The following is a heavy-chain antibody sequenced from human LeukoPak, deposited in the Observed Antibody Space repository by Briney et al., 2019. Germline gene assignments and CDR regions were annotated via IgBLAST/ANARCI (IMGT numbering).Heavy chain of an antibody. J-gene: IGHJ5*02. Sequence: SETLSLTCAVYGGSFSGYYWSWIRQPPGKGLEWIGEINHSGSTNYNPSLKSRVTISVDTSKNQFSLKLSSVTAADTAVYYCARGHLTHCSSTSCYRGWFDPWGQGTLVTVSS. CDR1: GGSFSGYY. CDR2: INHSGST. D-gene: IGHD2-2*01. CDR3: ARGHLTHCSSTSCYRGWFDP. V-gene: IGHV4-34*01.